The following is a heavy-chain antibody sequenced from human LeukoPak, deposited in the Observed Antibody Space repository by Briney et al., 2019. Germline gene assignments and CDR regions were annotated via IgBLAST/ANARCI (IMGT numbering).Heavy chain of an antibody. J-gene: IGHJ4*02. V-gene: IGHV4-59*01. Sequence: SETLSLTCTVSGGSISSYYWSWLRQPPGKGLEWIGYIYYSGSTNYNPSLKSRVTISVDTSKNQFSLKLSSVTAADTAMYYWASEQVDTAMVFDYFDYWGQASLVTVSS. CDR2: IYYSGST. CDR3: ASEQVDTAMVFDYFDY. CDR1: GGSISSYY. D-gene: IGHD5-18*01.